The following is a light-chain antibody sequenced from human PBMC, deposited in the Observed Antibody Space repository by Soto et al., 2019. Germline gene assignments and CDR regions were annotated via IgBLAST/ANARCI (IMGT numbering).Light chain of an antibody. J-gene: IGKJ3*01. V-gene: IGKV1-39*01. Sequence: DFQMTQSPSSLSASVGDRVTITCRASQDIGTFLNWYQQKPGKPPNLLIYAASNLLSGVSSRFSGRGSGTDFTLTISSLQPEDFATYYCQQSYSTPQITFGPGTKVDVK. CDR1: QDIGTF. CDR2: AAS. CDR3: QQSYSTPQIT.